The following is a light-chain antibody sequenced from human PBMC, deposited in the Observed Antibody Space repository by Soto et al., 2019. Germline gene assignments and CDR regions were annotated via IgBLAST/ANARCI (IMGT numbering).Light chain of an antibody. V-gene: IGLV2-14*01. CDR2: EVT. Sequence: QSALTQPASVSGSPGQSITISCTGTSSDIGGYNYVSWYQQYPGKAPKLIIYEVTNRPSGVSNRFSGPKSGNTASLTISGLQAEDEADYYCSSYTSTNTLGVFGGGTQLTVL. J-gene: IGLJ7*01. CDR1: SSDIGGYNY. CDR3: SSYTSTNTLGV.